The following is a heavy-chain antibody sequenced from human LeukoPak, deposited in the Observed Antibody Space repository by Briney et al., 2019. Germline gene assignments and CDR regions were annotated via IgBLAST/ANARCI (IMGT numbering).Heavy chain of an antibody. D-gene: IGHD3-16*01. CDR1: GFTFSSYS. CDR2: ISRNSSYI. CDR3: ARKAYDAFDI. V-gene: IGHV3-21*01. Sequence: PGGSLRLSCAGSGFTFSSYSLNWVRQAPGKGLEWVSSISRNSSYIYYAGSAKGRFTISRDNAKNTLYLQMNSLRAEDTAVYYCARKAYDAFDIWGQGTMVTVSS. J-gene: IGHJ3*02.